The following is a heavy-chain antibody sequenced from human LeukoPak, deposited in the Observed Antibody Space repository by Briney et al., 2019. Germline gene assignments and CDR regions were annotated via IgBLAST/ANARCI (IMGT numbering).Heavy chain of an antibody. CDR3: ARDSYYYDSSAQPRYAFDI. J-gene: IGHJ3*02. V-gene: IGHV4-39*02. CDR2: IYYSGST. D-gene: IGHD3-22*01. CDR1: GGSISSSSYY. Sequence: SETPSLTCTVSGGSISSSSYYWGWIRQPPGKGLEWIGSIYYSGSTYYNPSLKSRVTISVDTSKNQFSLKLSSVTAADTAVYYCARDSYYYDSSAQPRYAFDIWGQGTMVTVSS.